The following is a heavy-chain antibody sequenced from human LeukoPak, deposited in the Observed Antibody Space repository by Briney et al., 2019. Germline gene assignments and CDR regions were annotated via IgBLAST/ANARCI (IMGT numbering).Heavy chain of an antibody. CDR3: AKGDSSGYYPYYFDY. J-gene: IGHJ4*02. D-gene: IGHD3-22*01. CDR1: GFTFSSYW. V-gene: IGHV3-7*01. CDR2: IKQDGSEK. Sequence: PGGSLRLSCAASGFTFSSYWMSWVRQAPGKGLEWVANIKQDGSEKYYVDSVKGRFTISRDNAKNSLYLQMNSLRAEDTAVYYCAKGDSSGYYPYYFDYWGQGTLVTVSS.